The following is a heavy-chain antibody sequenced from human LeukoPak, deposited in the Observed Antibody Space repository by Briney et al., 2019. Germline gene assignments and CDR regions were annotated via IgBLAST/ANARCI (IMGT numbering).Heavy chain of an antibody. CDR2: INSDGSST. D-gene: IGHD2-21*01. V-gene: IGHV3-74*01. CDR3: ARAIGLGYYYGMDV. J-gene: IGHJ6*02. Sequence: GGSLRLSCAASGFTFSSYWMHWVRQAPGKGLVWVSRINSDGSSTSYADSVKGRFTISRDNAENTLYLQMNSLRAEDTAMYYCARAIGLGYYYGMDVWGQGTTVTVSS. CDR1: GFTFSSYW.